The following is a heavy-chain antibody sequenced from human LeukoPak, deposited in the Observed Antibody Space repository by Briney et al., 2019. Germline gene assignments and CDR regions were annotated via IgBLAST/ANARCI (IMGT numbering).Heavy chain of an antibody. CDR1: GFTFSSYS. V-gene: IGHV3-30*18. D-gene: IGHD3-22*01. CDR2: ISYDGSNK. Sequence: GGSLRLSCAASGFTFSSYSMNWVRQAPGKGLEWVAVISYDGSNKYYADSVKGRFTISRDNSKNTLYLQMNSLRAEDTAVYYCAKAGPTYYYDSSGLDYWGQGTLVTVSS. CDR3: AKAGPTYYYDSSGLDY. J-gene: IGHJ4*02.